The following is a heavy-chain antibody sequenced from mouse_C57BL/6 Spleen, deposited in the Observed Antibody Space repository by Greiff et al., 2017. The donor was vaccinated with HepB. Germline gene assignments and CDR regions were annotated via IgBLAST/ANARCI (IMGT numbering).Heavy chain of an antibody. CDR3: ARSGYDYDRYFDV. V-gene: IGHV1-64*01. CDR1: GYTFTSYW. Sequence: QVQLQQPGAELVKPGASVKLSCKASGYTFTSYWMHWVKQRPGQGLEWIGMIHPNSGSTNYNEKFKSKATLTVDKSSSTAYMQLSSLTSEDSAVDYCARSGYDYDRYFDVWGTGTTVTVSS. D-gene: IGHD2-4*01. CDR2: IHPNSGST. J-gene: IGHJ1*03.